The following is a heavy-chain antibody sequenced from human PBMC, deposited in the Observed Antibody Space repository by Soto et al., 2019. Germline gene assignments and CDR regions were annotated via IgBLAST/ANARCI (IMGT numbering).Heavy chain of an antibody. D-gene: IGHD4-17*01. CDR3: ARGGDYARAYYYGMDV. J-gene: IGHJ6*02. CDR1: GYTFTSYD. Sequence: ASVKVSCKASGYTFTSYDINWVRHATGQGLEWMGWMNPNSGNTGYAQKFQGRVTMTRNTSISTAYMELSSLRSEDTAVYYCARGGDYARAYYYGMDVWGQGTTVTVSS. CDR2: MNPNSGNT. V-gene: IGHV1-8*01.